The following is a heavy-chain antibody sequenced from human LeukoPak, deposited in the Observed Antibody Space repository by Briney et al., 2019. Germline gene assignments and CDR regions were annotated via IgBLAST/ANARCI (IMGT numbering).Heavy chain of an antibody. V-gene: IGHV4-61*02. D-gene: IGHD1-26*01. J-gene: IGHJ4*02. CDR2: IYTSGST. Sequence: PSETLSLTCTVSGGSIVSGNFFWTWIRQPAGKALEWIGRIYTSGSTNYNPSLKSRVTISVDTSKNQFSLKLSSVTAADTAVYYCARVSDPTATEDYWGQGTLVTVSS. CDR3: ARVSDPTATEDY. CDR1: GGSIVSGNFF.